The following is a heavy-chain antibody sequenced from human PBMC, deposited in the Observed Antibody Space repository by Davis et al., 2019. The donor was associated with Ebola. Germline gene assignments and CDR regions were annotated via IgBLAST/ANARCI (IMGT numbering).Heavy chain of an antibody. V-gene: IGHV5-51*01. Sequence: GGSLKTPCQRPGYRFTSYWIGWVRQLPGKGLEWMGIIYPGDTDTSYSPSFQGQVTIPAYKPISTAYLQWSTLKASDTAMYYCAGRGLDGYRYALDIWGQGTMVTVSS. CDR3: AGRGLDGYRYALDI. CDR2: IYPGDTDT. D-gene: IGHD5-24*01. J-gene: IGHJ3*02. CDR1: GYRFTSYW.